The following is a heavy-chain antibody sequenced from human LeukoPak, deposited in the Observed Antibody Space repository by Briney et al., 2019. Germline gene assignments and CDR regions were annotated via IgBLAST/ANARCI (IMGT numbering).Heavy chain of an antibody. CDR3: ARDLAPGIPYDFWSGYPGTLLGY. J-gene: IGHJ4*02. V-gene: IGHV3-11*04. CDR2: ISSSGSTI. CDR1: GFTLSDYY. Sequence: PGGSLRLSCAASGFTLSDYYMTWIRQAPGKGLEWVSYISSSGSTIYYADSVKGRFTISRDNAKNSLYLQMNSLRAGDTAVYYCARDLAPGIPYDFWSGYPGTLLGYWGQGTLVTVSS. D-gene: IGHD3-3*01.